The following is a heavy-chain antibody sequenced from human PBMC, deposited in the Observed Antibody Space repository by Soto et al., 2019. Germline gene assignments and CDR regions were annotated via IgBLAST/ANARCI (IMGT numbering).Heavy chain of an antibody. CDR2: IYYSGST. V-gene: IGHV4-59*01. CDR3: ARGVGNNHYYHSNTHWFDP. J-gene: IGHJ5*02. Sequence: QVQLQESGPGLVKPSETLSLTCTVSGGSISSYYWSWIRQPPGKGLEWIGYIYYSGSTNYNPSLKSRVTISVDTSKNQFSLKLSSVTAADTAVYYCARGVGNNHYYHSNTHWFDPWGQGTLVTVSS. CDR1: GGSISSYY. D-gene: IGHD3-22*01.